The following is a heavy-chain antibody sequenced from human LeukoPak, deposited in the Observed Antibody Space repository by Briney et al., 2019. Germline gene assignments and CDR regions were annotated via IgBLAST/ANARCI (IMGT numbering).Heavy chain of an antibody. CDR3: ARDQWNSGVLTGYLY. J-gene: IGHJ4*02. CDR2: INTGSGGT. Sequence: EASVKVSCKGSGYTFTGPYIHWVRQAPGQGPEWMGWINTGSGGTDYAQKFLGRITMTRDTSISTAYMELSSLTSDDTAVYYCARDQWNSGVLTGYLYRGQGALVTVSS. D-gene: IGHD3-9*01. CDR1: GYTFTGPY. V-gene: IGHV1-2*02.